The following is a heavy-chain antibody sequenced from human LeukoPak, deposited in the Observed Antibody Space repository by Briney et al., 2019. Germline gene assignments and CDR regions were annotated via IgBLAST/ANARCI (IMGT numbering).Heavy chain of an antibody. CDR1: GGSFSGYY. V-gene: IGHV4-34*01. CDR3: ARPTGIAAAGPTGY. Sequence: SETLSLTCAVYGGSFSGYYWSWIRQPPGKGLEWIGEINHSGSTNYNPSLKSRVTISVDTSKNQFSLKLSSVTAADTAVYYCARPTGIAAAGPTGYWGQGTLVTVSS. CDR2: INHSGST. J-gene: IGHJ4*02. D-gene: IGHD6-13*01.